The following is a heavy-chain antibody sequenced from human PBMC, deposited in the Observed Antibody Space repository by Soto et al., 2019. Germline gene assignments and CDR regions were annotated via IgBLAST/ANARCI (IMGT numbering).Heavy chain of an antibody. Sequence: GGSLRLSCAASGLTFGSYGMHWVRQAPGKGLEWVAVISYDGSNKYYADSVRGRFAISRDNSNNMLYLQMNSLRAEDTAVYYCAKDVISGDGFWLMDHWGQGTLVTVSS. V-gene: IGHV3-30*18. CDR1: GLTFGSYG. J-gene: IGHJ4*02. D-gene: IGHD2-21*02. CDR3: AKDVISGDGFWLMDH. CDR2: ISYDGSNK.